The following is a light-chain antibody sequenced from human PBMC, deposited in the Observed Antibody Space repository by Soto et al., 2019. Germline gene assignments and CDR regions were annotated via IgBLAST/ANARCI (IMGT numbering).Light chain of an antibody. V-gene: IGKV3-11*01. Sequence: EIVLTQSPATLSLSPGERATLSCRASQTVGSYLAWFRQTPGQAPRLLIYDTSIRATGIPARFSGSGSGTDFTLTISRLEPEDVAVYYCQQYEAVVTFGQGTKVDIK. CDR3: QQYEAVVT. CDR1: QTVGSY. CDR2: DTS. J-gene: IGKJ1*01.